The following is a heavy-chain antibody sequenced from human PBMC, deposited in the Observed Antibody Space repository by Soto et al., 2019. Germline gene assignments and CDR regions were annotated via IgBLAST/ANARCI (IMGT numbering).Heavy chain of an antibody. CDR3: ARGSGQWLVNWFDP. D-gene: IGHD6-19*01. CDR1: GGTFSSYT. J-gene: IGHJ5*02. Sequence: GASVKVSCKASGGTFSSYTISWVRQAPGQGLEWMGRIIPILGIANYAQKFQGRVTITADKSTSTAYMELSSLRSEDTAVYYCARGSGQWLVNWFDPWGQGTLVTVSS. CDR2: IIPILGIA. V-gene: IGHV1-69*02.